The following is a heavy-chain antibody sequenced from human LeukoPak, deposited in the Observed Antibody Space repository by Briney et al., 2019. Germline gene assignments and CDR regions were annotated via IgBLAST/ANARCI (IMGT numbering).Heavy chain of an antibody. D-gene: IGHD3-10*01. CDR3: AGGVRGVMYDY. CDR2: IYYSGST. V-gene: IGHV4-59*01. CDR1: GGSISSYY. J-gene: IGHJ4*02. Sequence: SETLSLTCTVSGGSISSYYWSWIRQPPGKGLEWIGYIYYSGSTNYNPSLKSRVTISVDTSKNQFSLKLSSVTAADTAVYYCAGGVRGVMYDYWGQGTLVTVSS.